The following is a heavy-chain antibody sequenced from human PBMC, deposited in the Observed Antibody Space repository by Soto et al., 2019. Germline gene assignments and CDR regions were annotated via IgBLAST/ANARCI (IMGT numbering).Heavy chain of an antibody. CDR1: GFTFSSYW. CDR2: INIDGSST. V-gene: IGHV3-74*01. CDR3: ARGDLSGRWTY. J-gene: IGHJ4*02. D-gene: IGHD3-10*01. Sequence: EVQLVESGGGLVQPGGSLRLSCATSGFTFSSYWMHWVRQAPEKGLVWVSRINIDGSSTTYADSVKGRFTISRDNAKNTLHLEMNSRRAEDTAVYYCARGDLSGRWTYWGQGTLVTVSA.